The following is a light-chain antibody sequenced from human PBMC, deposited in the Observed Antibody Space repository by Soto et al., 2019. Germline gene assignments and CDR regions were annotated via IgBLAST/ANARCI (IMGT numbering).Light chain of an antibody. V-gene: IGKV1-39*01. CDR1: QSISNY. CDR2: AAS. Sequence: GDRVTITCRASQSISNYFNWYQQKPGKAPNLLIYAASTLQSGVPSRFSGSGSGTDFTLTISSLQPEDFASYYCQQSYTTPYTFGQGTKLEIK. CDR3: QQSYTTPYT. J-gene: IGKJ2*01.